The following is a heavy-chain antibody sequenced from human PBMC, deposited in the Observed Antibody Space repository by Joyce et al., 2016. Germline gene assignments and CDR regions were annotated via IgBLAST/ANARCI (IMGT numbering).Heavy chain of an antibody. Sequence: EVQLVQSGVEVKRPGESLKISCQCSGYSFASARIAWVRQRPGEGLEWLGVIYPGDSDSRYSPSFLGQVTISVDKSINTAYLQWSSLKASDTAMYYCARHGGGTGFSDFASWGQGTLVTVSS. V-gene: IGHV5-51*01. CDR2: IYPGDSDS. J-gene: IGHJ4*02. CDR3: ARHGGGTGFSDFAS. D-gene: IGHD6-19*01. CDR1: GYSFASAR.